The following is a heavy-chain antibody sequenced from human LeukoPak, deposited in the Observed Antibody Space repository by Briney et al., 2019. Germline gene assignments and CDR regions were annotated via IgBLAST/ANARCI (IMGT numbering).Heavy chain of an antibody. CDR1: GFNFNSYW. J-gene: IGHJ4*02. Sequence: GGSLRLSCAASGFNFNSYWMNWVRQGAGRGLVWLSRISSDGSTTQYADSVRGRFTISRDNAKNTLDLQMNSLRADDTAVYYCVGGAPLDYWGRGTLVTVSS. CDR2: ISSDGSTT. V-gene: IGHV3-74*03. CDR3: VGGAPLDY.